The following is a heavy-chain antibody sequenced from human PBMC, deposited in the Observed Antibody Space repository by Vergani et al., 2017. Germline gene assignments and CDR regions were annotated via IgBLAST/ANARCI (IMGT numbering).Heavy chain of an antibody. Sequence: QVQLVQSGAEVKKPGASVKVSCKASGYTFTSYAMHWVRQAPGQRLEWMGWINAGNGNTKYSQKFQGRVTITRDTSASTAYMELSSLRSEDTAVYYGARDGVAVAGTLVYYYYYGMDVWGQGTTVTVSS. CDR2: INAGNGNT. CDR1: GYTFTSYA. V-gene: IGHV1-3*01. D-gene: IGHD6-19*01. CDR3: ARDGVAVAGTLVYYYYYGMDV. J-gene: IGHJ6*02.